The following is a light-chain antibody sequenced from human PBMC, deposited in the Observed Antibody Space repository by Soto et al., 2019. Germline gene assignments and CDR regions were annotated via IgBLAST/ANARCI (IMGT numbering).Light chain of an antibody. Sequence: QSVLTQPPSVSAAPGQKVTISCSGSSSNIGNNYVSWYQQLPGTAPKLLIYDNNKRPSGIPDRFSGSKSGTSATLGITGLQTVDEADYYCGTWDSSLSACWVFGGGTKLTVL. CDR2: DNN. CDR3: GTWDSSLSACWV. J-gene: IGLJ3*02. CDR1: SSNIGNNY. V-gene: IGLV1-51*01.